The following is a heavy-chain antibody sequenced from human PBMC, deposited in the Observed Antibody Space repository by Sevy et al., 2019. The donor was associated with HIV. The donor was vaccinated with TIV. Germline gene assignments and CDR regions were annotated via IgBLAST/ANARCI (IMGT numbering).Heavy chain of an antibody. Sequence: GGSLRLSCAASGFTFSSYWINWVRQAPGEGLEWVANINQGGNQKHYMDSVKGRFTISRDNAENAVYLQMNSLRVEDTAVYCCAGGPSGAAAGRFDAWGQGTLVTVSS. V-gene: IGHV3-7*01. D-gene: IGHD6-13*01. CDR3: AGGPSGAAAGRFDA. CDR1: GFTFSSYW. J-gene: IGHJ4*02. CDR2: INQGGNQK.